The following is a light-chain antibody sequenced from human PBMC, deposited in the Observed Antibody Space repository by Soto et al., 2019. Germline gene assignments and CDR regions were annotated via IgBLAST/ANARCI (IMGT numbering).Light chain of an antibody. CDR3: SSYAGSSTLYV. CDR2: EVT. J-gene: IGLJ1*01. Sequence: QSVLTQPASVSVSPGQSITISCTGTSSDVGAYNYVSCYQQYPGKAPRLMITEVTSRPSGISNRFSGSKSGNSASLTISGLQAEDEAEYYCSSYAGSSTLYVFGTGTKVTVL. V-gene: IGLV2-14*01. CDR1: SSDVGAYNY.